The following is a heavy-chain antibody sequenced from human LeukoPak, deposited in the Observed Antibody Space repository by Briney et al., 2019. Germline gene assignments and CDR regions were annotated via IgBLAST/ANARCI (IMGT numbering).Heavy chain of an antibody. D-gene: IGHD4-17*01. J-gene: IGHJ4*02. CDR1: GFTFSSYE. Sequence: GGSLRLSCAASGFTFSSYEMNWVRQAPGKGLEWVSYISSSGSTIYYADSVKGRFTISRDNAKNSLYLQMNSLRAEDTAVYYCAREVLIYGDYNFDYWGQGTLVTVSS. V-gene: IGHV3-48*03. CDR2: ISSSGSTI. CDR3: AREVLIYGDYNFDY.